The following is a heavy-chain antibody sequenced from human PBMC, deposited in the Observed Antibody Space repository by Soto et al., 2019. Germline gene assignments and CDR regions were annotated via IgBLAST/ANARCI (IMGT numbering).Heavy chain of an antibody. CDR1: GGSISSYY. D-gene: IGHD4-4*01. V-gene: IGHV4-59*01. CDR3: ARGGLHRSYVDV. CDR2: IYYSGST. J-gene: IGHJ6*03. Sequence: SETLSLTCTVSGGSISSYYWSWIRQPPGKGLEWIGYIYYSGSTDYIPSLKSRVTISVDTSKNQFSLKLSSLTAADTAVYYCARGGLHRSYVDVWGKGTRVTVSS.